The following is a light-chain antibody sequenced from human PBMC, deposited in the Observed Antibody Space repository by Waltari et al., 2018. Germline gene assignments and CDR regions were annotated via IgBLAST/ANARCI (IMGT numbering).Light chain of an antibody. V-gene: IGKV1D-8*03. CDR1: QGISTS. CDR3: QHYYNFPWT. Sequence: VIWMTQSPSLLSAPPGDSVPITCRMSQGISTSLAWYQQKPGTAPDLLIYGASLLHSGVPSRFSGSGSGTDFTLTISSLQSEDVATYYCQHYYNFPWTFGQGTKVEIK. CDR2: GAS. J-gene: IGKJ1*01.